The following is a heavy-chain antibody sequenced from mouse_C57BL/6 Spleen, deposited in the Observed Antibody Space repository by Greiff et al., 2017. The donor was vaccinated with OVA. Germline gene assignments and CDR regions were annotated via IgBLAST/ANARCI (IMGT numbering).Heavy chain of an antibody. D-gene: IGHD1-1*01. CDR3: ARDGSSPYWYFDV. V-gene: IGHV1-61*01. J-gene: IGHJ1*03. CDR2: IYPSDSET. CDR1: GYTFTSYW. Sequence: QVQLQQSGAELVRPGSSVKLSCKASGYTFTSYWMDWVKQRPGQGLEWIGNIYPSDSETHYNQKFKDKATLTVDKSSSTAYMQLSSLTSEDSAVYYCARDGSSPYWYFDVWGTGTTVTVSS.